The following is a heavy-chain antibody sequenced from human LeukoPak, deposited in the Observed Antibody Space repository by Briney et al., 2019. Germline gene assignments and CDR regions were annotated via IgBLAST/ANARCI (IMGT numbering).Heavy chain of an antibody. V-gene: IGHV4-39*01. CDR2: IYYSGST. CDR3: ARSTYYYDSSGYYDAFDI. CDR1: GGSISSSSYY. J-gene: IGHJ3*02. D-gene: IGHD3-22*01. Sequence: SETLSLTCTVSGGSISSSSYYWGWLRQPPGKGLEWIGSIYYSGSTYYNPSLKSRVTISVDTSKNQFSLKLSSVTAADTAVYYCARSTYYYDSSGYYDAFDIWGQGTMVTVSS.